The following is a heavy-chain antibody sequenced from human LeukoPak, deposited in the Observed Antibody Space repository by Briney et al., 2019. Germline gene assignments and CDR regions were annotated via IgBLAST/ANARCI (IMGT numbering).Heavy chain of an antibody. J-gene: IGHJ4*02. CDR3: ARGPMLLGAYYDSSGYYTG. D-gene: IGHD3-22*01. V-gene: IGHV1-69*06. Sequence: GSSVKVSCKASGGTFSSYAISWVRQAPGQGLEWMGGIIPIFGTANYAQKFQGRVTITADKSTSTAYMELSSLRSEDTAVYYCARGPMLLGAYYDSSGYYTGWGQGTLVTVSS. CDR1: GGTFSSYA. CDR2: IIPIFGTA.